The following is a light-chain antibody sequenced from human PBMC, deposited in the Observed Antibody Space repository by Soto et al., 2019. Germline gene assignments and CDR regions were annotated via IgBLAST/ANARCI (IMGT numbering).Light chain of an antibody. CDR1: QSVSSY. CDR2: DAS. CDR3: PQRSNCPVT. Sequence: EIVLTQSPATLSLSPGERATLSCRASQSVSSYLAWYQQKPGQAPRLLIYDASNRATGIPARFSGSGSGTDFTLTISSLEPEDFAVHYSPQRSNCPVTFGQGTRLEIK. V-gene: IGKV3-11*01. J-gene: IGKJ5*01.